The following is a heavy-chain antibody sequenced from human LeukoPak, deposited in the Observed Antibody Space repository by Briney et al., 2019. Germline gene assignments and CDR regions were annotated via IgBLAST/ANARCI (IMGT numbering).Heavy chain of an antibody. CDR1: GGSFSGYY. Sequence: SETLSLTCAVYGGSFSGYYWSWIRQPPGKGLEWIGEINHSGSTNYNPSLKSRVTISVDTSKNQFSLKLSSVTAADTAVYYCARHVATGTTDAFDIWGRGTMVTVSS. V-gene: IGHV4-34*01. CDR2: INHSGST. CDR3: ARHVATGTTDAFDI. J-gene: IGHJ3*02. D-gene: IGHD1-1*01.